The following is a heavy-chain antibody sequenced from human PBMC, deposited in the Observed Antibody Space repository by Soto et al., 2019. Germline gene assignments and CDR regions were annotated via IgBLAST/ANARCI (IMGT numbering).Heavy chain of an antibody. D-gene: IGHD2-21*02. CDR1: GYTFTSYG. V-gene: IGHV1-18*01. CDR2: ISAYNCNT. Sequence: ASVKVSCKASGYTFTSYGISWVRQAPGQGLEWMGWISAYNCNTNYAQKLQGRVTMNTDTSTSTAYMQLRSLRSDGTAMYYSASSCGGDCYSNYYYGMDVWGQGTTVTSP. J-gene: IGHJ6*02. CDR3: ASSCGGDCYSNYYYGMDV.